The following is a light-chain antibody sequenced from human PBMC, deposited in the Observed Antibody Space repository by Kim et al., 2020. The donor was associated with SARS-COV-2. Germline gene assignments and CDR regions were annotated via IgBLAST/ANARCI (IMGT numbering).Light chain of an antibody. CDR2: RAS. CDR3: QQYNSYLWT. Sequence: ASIDDTVTISCGASQKLGTNLAWYQQKPGKAPTVLIYRASTLQSGVPQRFSGSGSGADFTLTISGLQPDDVATYYCQQYNSYLWTFGRGTKVDIK. V-gene: IGKV1-5*03. J-gene: IGKJ1*01. CDR1: QKLGTN.